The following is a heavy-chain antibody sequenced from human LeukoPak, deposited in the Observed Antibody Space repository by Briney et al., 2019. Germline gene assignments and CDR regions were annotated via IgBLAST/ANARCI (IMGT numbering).Heavy chain of an antibody. Sequence: SETLSLTCTVSGASISDSYWHWFRQPPGQKLEWIGNLHYGGTTNSNPSLQGRVVTSQDSSKNQLFLRLTSVTTADTAIYYCARRPYSIPGYFDFWGRGALVTVSS. J-gene: IGHJ2*01. V-gene: IGHV4-59*01. CDR1: GASISDSY. D-gene: IGHD2-21*01. CDR3: ARRPYSIPGYFDF. CDR2: LHYGGTT.